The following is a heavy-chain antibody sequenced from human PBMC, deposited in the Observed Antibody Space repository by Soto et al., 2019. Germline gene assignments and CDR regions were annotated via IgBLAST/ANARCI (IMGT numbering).Heavy chain of an antibody. D-gene: IGHD2-15*01. J-gene: IGHJ5*01. CDR2: ISGSGATT. CDR3: TKSSVHCRGGSCFDC. Sequence: EVQLLESGGGFIQSGGSLRLSCAASGFTFSSYAMSWVRQAPGKRLEWLSLISGSGATTYYADSVKGRFIVSRDKSKNTKYLQLNSLRADDTALYYCTKSSVHCRGGSCFDCWGQGTLVTVSS. V-gene: IGHV3-23*01. CDR1: GFTFSSYA.